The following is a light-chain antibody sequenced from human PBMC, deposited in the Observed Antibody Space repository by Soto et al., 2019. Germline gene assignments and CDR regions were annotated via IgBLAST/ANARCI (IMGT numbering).Light chain of an antibody. V-gene: IGLV2-8*01. CDR3: SSYAGSNNYV. J-gene: IGLJ1*01. Sequence: QSALTQPPSASGSPGQSVTISCTGTSSDVGAHNFVSWHQQHPGKAPKLMIYEVSKRPSGVPDRFSGSKSGNTASLTVSGLQAEDEADYYCSSYAGSNNYVFGPGTKVTVL. CDR2: EVS. CDR1: SSDVGAHNF.